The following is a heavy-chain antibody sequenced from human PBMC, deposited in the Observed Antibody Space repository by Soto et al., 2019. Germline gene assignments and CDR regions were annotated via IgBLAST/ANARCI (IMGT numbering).Heavy chain of an antibody. V-gene: IGHV1-3*01. D-gene: IGHD2-15*01. Sequence: ASVKVSCKASGYTFTSNAMHWVRQAPGQRLEWMGWIIAGNGNTKYSQKFQGRVTITRGISASTAYMELSSLRSEDTAVYYCARTFQYCSGGSCYYAMDVWGQGTTVTVSS. CDR1: GYTFTSNA. J-gene: IGHJ6*02. CDR2: IIAGNGNT. CDR3: ARTFQYCSGGSCYYAMDV.